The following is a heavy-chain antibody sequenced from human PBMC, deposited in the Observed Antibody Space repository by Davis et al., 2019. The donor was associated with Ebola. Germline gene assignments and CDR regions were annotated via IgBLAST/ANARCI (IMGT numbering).Heavy chain of an antibody. J-gene: IGHJ3*02. CDR2: VHYRGNS. D-gene: IGHD2-15*01. CDR1: GGSISSYY. CDR3: ARHAVVVAAPIDAFDI. V-gene: IGHV4-59*01. Sequence: MPGGSLRLSCTVSGGSISSYYWSWIRQPPGKGLEWIGYVHYRGNSHRNPSLKSRVSMSVDTPGNQFSLKVTSVTAADTAVFYCARHAVVVAAPIDAFDIWGQGTMVTVSS.